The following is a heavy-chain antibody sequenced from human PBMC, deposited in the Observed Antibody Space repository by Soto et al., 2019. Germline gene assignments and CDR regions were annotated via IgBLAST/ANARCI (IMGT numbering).Heavy chain of an antibody. CDR2: INAANGNT. CDR3: ARGSCSGGGCYSFYFDY. V-gene: IGHV1-3*01. Sequence: QVQLVQSGAEVKKPGASVKVSCKASGYTFTSYAMHWVRQAPGQRLEWMGWINAANGNTKYSQKFQGRVTITRDTSASTAYMEMSSLRSEDTAVYFCARGSCSGGGCYSFYFDYWGQGTLVTVSS. J-gene: IGHJ4*02. CDR1: GYTFTSYA. D-gene: IGHD2-15*01.